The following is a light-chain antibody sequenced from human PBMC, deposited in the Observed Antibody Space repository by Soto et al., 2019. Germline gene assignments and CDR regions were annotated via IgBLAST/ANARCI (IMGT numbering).Light chain of an antibody. CDR1: QSVYNN. CDR2: GAS. V-gene: IGKV3-15*01. CDR3: QQHDSWPRT. J-gene: IGKJ1*01. Sequence: EIVMTQSPATLSVSPWETATLSCRASQSVYNNLAWSQQRPGQAPRLLIHGASTRATGVPAKVSGSGSGTEFTLTISSLQSEDFAVYYCQQHDSWPRTFGQGTKVDI.